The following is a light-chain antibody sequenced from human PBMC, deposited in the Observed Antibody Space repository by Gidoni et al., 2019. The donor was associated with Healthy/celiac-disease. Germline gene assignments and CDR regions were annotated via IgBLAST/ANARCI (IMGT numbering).Light chain of an antibody. CDR3: QPYGSSPQT. Sequence: EIVLTQSPGTLSLSPGERATLSYRASQSVSSSYLAWYQQKPGQAPRLLIYGASSRATGIPDRFSGSGSGTDFTLPISRLEPEDFAVYYCQPYGSSPQTFGQGTKVEIK. J-gene: IGKJ1*01. CDR1: QSVSSSY. CDR2: GAS. V-gene: IGKV3-20*01.